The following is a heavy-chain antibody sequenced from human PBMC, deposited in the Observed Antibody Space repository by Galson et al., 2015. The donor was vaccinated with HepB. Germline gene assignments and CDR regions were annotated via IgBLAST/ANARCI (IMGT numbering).Heavy chain of an antibody. D-gene: IGHD6-6*01. CDR2: INAGNGNT. CDR1: GYTFTSYA. V-gene: IGHV1-3*01. CDR3: AREFDSSSPVGPYYYYYYGMDV. J-gene: IGHJ6*02. Sequence: SVKVSCKASGYTFTSYAMHWVRQAPGQRLEWMGWINAGNGNTKCSQKFQGRVTITRDTSASTAYMELSSLRSEDTAVYYCAREFDSSSPVGPYYYYYYGMDVWGQGTTVTVSS.